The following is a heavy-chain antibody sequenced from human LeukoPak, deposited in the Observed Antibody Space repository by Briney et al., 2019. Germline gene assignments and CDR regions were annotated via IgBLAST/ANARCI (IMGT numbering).Heavy chain of an antibody. CDR3: AKDRDGYCSSTGCFYDAFDI. CDR2: MSASGRST. D-gene: IGHD2-2*01. Sequence: SGGSLRLSCAASGFTFSSYAMSWVRQAPGKGLYWVSVMSASGRSTYYADSEKGRFTISRDNSKNTLYLQMNSLRAEDTAVYYCAKDRDGYCSSTGCFYDAFDIWGQGTIVTVSS. V-gene: IGHV3-23*01. J-gene: IGHJ3*02. CDR1: GFTFSSYA.